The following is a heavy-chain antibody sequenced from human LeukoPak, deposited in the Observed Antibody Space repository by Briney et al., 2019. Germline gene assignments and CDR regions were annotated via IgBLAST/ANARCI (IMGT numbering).Heavy chain of an antibody. Sequence: GGSLRLSCAASGFTFSSYSMNWVRQAPGKGLEWVSYISSSSSTIYYADSVKGRFTISRDNAKNSLYLQMSSLRAEDTAVYYCARERVRGVISDLDYWGQGTLVTVSS. CDR3: ARERVRGVISDLDY. CDR2: ISSSSSTI. D-gene: IGHD3-10*01. CDR1: GFTFSSYS. V-gene: IGHV3-48*01. J-gene: IGHJ4*02.